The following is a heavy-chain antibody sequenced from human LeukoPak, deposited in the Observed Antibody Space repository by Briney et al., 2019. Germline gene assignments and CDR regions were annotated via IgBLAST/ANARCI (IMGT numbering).Heavy chain of an antibody. CDR1: GYTFTSYY. D-gene: IGHD4-11*01. Sequence: ASVKVSCKASGYTFTSYYMHWVRQAPGQGLEWMGIINPSGGSTSYAQKFQGRVTMTRDTSTSTVYMELSSLRSEDTAVYYCARGGNYSKPRSPRDTVRGSAFDIWGQGTMVTVSS. CDR2: INPSGGST. V-gene: IGHV1-46*01. J-gene: IGHJ3*02. CDR3: ARGGNYSKPRSPRDTVRGSAFDI.